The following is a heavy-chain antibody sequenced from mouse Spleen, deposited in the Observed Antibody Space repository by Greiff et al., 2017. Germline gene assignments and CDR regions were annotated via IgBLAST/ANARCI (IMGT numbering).Heavy chain of an antibody. J-gene: IGHJ3*01. V-gene: IGHV1-15*01. D-gene: IGHD2-5*01. CDR2: IAPDTGGT. CDR3: TRNLYSNYVHFAY. CDR1: GYTITDYE. Sequence: VQVVESGAELVRPGASVTLSCQASGYTITDYEMHWVKQTPVHGLEWIGAIAPDTGGTAYNQKFKGKAILTADKSSSTSYMELRSLTSDDSAVYYCTRNLYSNYVHFAYGGQGTLVTVSA.